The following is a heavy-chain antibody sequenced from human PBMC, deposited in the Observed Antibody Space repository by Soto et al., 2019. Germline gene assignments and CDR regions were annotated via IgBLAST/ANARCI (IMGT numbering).Heavy chain of an antibody. V-gene: IGHV6-1*01. CDR2: TYYRSKWYN. CDR1: GDSVSSNSAA. CDR3: ARDSPHDSSGYYPFPFDY. J-gene: IGHJ4*02. D-gene: IGHD3-22*01. Sequence: KQSQTLSLTCAISGDSVSSNSAAWNWIRQSPSRGLEWLGRTYYRSKWYNDYAVSVKSRITINPDTSKNQFSLQLNSVTPEDTAVYYCARDSPHDSSGYYPFPFDYWGQGTLVTVSS.